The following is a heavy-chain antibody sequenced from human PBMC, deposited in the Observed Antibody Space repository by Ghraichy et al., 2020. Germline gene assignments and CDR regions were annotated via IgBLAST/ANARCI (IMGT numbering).Heavy chain of an antibody. CDR2: IHSSGST. V-gene: IGHV4-4*07. CDR1: GGSISGYY. CDR3: VRLVGHSLYFIY. D-gene: IGHD5-18*01. J-gene: IGHJ4*02. Sequence: SETLSLTCTVSGGSISGYYWSWIRQPAGKGLEWIGRIHSSGSTRYNPSLKSPATMSVDTSKNQISLRLKSVTAADTAVYYCVRLVGHSLYFIYWGQGILVTVSS.